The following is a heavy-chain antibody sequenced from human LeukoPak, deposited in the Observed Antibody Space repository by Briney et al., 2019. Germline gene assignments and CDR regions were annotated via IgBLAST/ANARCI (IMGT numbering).Heavy chain of an antibody. CDR2: TNSDGSST. D-gene: IGHD3-22*01. Sequence: PGGSLRLSCAASGFTFSTYWMHWVRQAPGKGLVWVSRTNSDGSSTVYAEAVKGRFTISRDNAKNTLYLQMDFLRAEDTALYYCARDLFYDSSGYYALDSWGQGTLVTVSS. J-gene: IGHJ4*02. V-gene: IGHV3-74*01. CDR3: ARDLFYDSSGYYALDS. CDR1: GFTFSTYW.